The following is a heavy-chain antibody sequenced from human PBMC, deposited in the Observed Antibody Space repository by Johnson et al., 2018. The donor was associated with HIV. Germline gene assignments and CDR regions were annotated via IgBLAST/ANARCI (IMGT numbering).Heavy chain of an antibody. Sequence: QVQLLESGGGVVQPGGSLRLSCAASGFTFSSYGMHWVRQAPGKGLEWVAFIRYDGSNKYYADSVKGPFTISRDNSKNTLYLQMNSLRAEDTAVYYCAKDSSRYYDSRGAFDIWGQGTMVTVSS. CDR3: AKDSSRYYDSRGAFDI. D-gene: IGHD3-22*01. J-gene: IGHJ3*02. CDR2: IRYDGSNK. CDR1: GFTFSSYG. V-gene: IGHV3-30*02.